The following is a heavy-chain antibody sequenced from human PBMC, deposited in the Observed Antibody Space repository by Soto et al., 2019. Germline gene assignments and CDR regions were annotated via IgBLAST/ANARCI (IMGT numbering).Heavy chain of an antibody. D-gene: IGHD2-15*01. CDR2: FDPEDGET. CDR3: SRARGPYCSGGSCYRNGFDP. CDR1: GYTLTELS. V-gene: IGHV1-24*01. Sequence: ASVKVSCKVSGYTLTELSMHWVRQAPGKGLEWMGGFDPEDGETIYAQKFQGRVTMTEDTSTDTAYMELSSLRSDDTAVYYCSRARGPYCSGGSCYRNGFDPWGQGTLVTVSS. J-gene: IGHJ5*02.